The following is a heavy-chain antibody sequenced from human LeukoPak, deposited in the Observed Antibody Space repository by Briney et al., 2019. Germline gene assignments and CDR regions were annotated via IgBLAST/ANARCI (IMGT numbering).Heavy chain of an antibody. D-gene: IGHD3-22*01. V-gene: IGHV4-39*01. CDR3: ASLYDSSGQLPYYFDY. CDR2: IYYSGST. CDR1: GGSISSSSYY. J-gene: IGHJ4*02. Sequence: PSETLSLTCTVSGGSISSSSYYWGWIRQPPGKGLEWIGSIYYSGSTYYNPSLKSRVSISVDTSKDQFSLKLSSVTAADTAVYYCASLYDSSGQLPYYFDYWGQGTLVTVS.